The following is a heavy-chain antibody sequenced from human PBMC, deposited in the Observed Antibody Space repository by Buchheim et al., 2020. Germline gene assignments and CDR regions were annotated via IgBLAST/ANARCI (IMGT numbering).Heavy chain of an antibody. V-gene: IGHV3-30-3*01. CDR2: ISYDGSNK. CDR3: ARADDSSGSTFDY. D-gene: IGHD3-22*01. CDR1: GFTFSSYA. J-gene: IGHJ4*02. Sequence: QVQLVESGGGVVQPGRSLRLSCAASGFTFSSYAMHWVRQAPGKGLEWVAVISYDGSNKYYAESVKGRFTISRDNSKNTLYLQMNSLRAEDTAVYYCARADDSSGSTFDYWGQGTL.